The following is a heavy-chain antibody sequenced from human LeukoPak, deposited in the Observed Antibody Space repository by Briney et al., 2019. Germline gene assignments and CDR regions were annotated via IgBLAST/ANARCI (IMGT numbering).Heavy chain of an antibody. CDR1: GFTFGDYP. V-gene: IGHV3-49*04. CDR2: IRSKTYGGTT. CDR3: SSVKIWATIQDC. D-gene: IGHD5-12*01. Sequence: GGSLRLSCTASGFTFGDYPMSWVRQAPGKGLEWIGFIRSKTYGGTTEYAASVKGRYTISRDDSKSIAYLQMNSLKTEDTAMYYCSSVKIWATIQDCWGQGTLVTVSS. J-gene: IGHJ4*02.